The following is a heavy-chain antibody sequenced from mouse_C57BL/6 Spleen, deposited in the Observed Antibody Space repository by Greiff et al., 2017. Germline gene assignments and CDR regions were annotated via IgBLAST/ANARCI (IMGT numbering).Heavy chain of an antibody. Sequence: EVKLVESGEGLVKPGGSLKLSCAASGFTFSSSAMSWVRQTPEKRLEWVAYISSGGDYIYYADTVKGRFTISRDNARNTLYLQMSSLKSEDTAMYYCTRGTTVVAMDYWGQGTSVTVSS. J-gene: IGHJ4*01. D-gene: IGHD1-1*01. V-gene: IGHV5-9-1*02. CDR1: GFTFSSSA. CDR2: ISSGGDYI. CDR3: TRGTTVVAMDY.